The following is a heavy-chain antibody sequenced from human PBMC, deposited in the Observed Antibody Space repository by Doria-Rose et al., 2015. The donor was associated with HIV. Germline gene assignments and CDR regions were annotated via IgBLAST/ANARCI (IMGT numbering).Heavy chain of an antibody. J-gene: IGHJ4*02. D-gene: IGHD6-13*01. CDR2: IFSDDER. CDR3: ARIKSSRWYHKYYFDF. CDR1: GVSLSSPGMG. Sequence: QESGPVLVKPTETLTLTCTVSGVSLSSPGMGVSWIRQPPGKALEWLANIFSDDERSYKASLKSRLTISRCISKSQVVLTMTDMNPVDTATYYCARIKSSRWYHKYYFDFWGQGTLVIVSA. V-gene: IGHV2-26*01.